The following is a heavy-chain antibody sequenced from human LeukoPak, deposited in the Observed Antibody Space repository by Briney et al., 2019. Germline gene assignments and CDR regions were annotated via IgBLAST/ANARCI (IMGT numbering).Heavy chain of an antibody. D-gene: IGHD6-6*01. CDR2: INPNSGGT. V-gene: IGHV1-2*02. CDR1: GYTFTGYY. Sequence: SVKVSCKASGYTFTGYYMHWVRQAPGQGLEWMGWINPNSGGTNYAQKFQGRVSMTRDTSISTAYMEMSRLTSDDTAVYYCVRGAPRLAAPPGVDYWGQGTPVTVSS. CDR3: VRGAPRLAAPPGVDY. J-gene: IGHJ4*02.